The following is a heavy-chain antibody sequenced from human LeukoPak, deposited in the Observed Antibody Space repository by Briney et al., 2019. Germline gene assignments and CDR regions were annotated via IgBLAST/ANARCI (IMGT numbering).Heavy chain of an antibody. CDR3: ARSVAGQGY. D-gene: IGHD6-19*01. J-gene: IGHJ4*02. CDR2: IGPYNGNT. V-gene: IGHV1-18*01. Sequence: ASVKVSCKASGYAFTGFDLNWARQAPGQGLEWMGLIGPYNGNTNYAQKFQGRVTMTTDTSTNMAYMELTSLTSDDTAVYYCARSVAGQGYWGQGTLVTVSS. CDR1: GYAFTGFD.